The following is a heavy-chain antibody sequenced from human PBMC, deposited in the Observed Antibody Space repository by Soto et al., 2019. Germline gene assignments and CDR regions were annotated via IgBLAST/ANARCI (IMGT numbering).Heavy chain of an antibody. D-gene: IGHD5-12*01. J-gene: IGHJ4*02. V-gene: IGHV4-59*01. CDR3: ARDTVQADRKWLHAL. CDR2: IYYSGST. CDR1: GGSISSDY. Sequence: SETLSLTCTVSGGSISSDYWSWIRQPPGKGLEWIGYIYYSGSTNYNPSLKSRVTISVDTSKNQFSLKLSSVTAADTAVYYCARDTVQADRKWLHALWGQGTLVTVSS.